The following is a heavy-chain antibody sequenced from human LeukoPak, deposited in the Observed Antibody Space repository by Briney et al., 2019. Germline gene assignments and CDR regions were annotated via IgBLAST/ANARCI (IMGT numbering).Heavy chain of an antibody. CDR1: GGSFSGYY. Sequence: SETLSLTCAVYGGSFSGYYWSWIRPPPGRGMEWIGEINPSGSPNYNPSLKSRVTISVDTSKNQFSLKLSSVTAADTAVYYCARGSAKEYSRSWYRGDYYYNYMDVWGKGTTVTVSS. CDR2: INPSGSP. CDR3: ARGSAKEYSRSWYRGDYYYNYMDV. J-gene: IGHJ6*03. V-gene: IGHV4-34*01. D-gene: IGHD6-13*01.